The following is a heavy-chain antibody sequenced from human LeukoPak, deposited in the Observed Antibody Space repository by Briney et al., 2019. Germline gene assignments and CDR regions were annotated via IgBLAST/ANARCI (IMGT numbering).Heavy chain of an antibody. Sequence: GGSLRLSCAASGFTFSSYEMNWVRQAPGKGLEWVSYISSSGSTIYYADSVKGRFTISRDNAKNSLYLQMNSLRAEDTAVYYCAKGDTSGWYGNFDYWGQGILVTVSS. CDR1: GFTFSSYE. J-gene: IGHJ4*02. V-gene: IGHV3-48*03. D-gene: IGHD6-19*01. CDR2: ISSSGSTI. CDR3: AKGDTSGWYGNFDY.